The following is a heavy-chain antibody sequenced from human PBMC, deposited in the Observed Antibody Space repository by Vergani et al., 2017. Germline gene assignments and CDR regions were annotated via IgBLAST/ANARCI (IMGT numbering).Heavy chain of an antibody. V-gene: IGHV4-4*02. CDR2: IYHSGST. J-gene: IGHJ5*02. CDR3: AKNIAAAGTGDDWFDP. Sequence: QVQLQESGPGLVKPSGTLSLTCAVSGGSISSSNWWSWVRQPPGKGLEWIGEIYHSGSTNYNPSLKSRVTISVDKAKNQFSLKLSAVTAADTAVYYRAKNIAAAGTGDDWFDPWGQGTLVTVSS. D-gene: IGHD6-13*01. CDR1: GGSISSSNW.